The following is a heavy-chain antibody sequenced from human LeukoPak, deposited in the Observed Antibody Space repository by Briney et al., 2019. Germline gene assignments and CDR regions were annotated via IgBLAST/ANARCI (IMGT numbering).Heavy chain of an antibody. CDR2: ISAYNGNT. D-gene: IGHD6-13*01. Sequence: ASVKVSCKASGYTFTSYGISWVRQAPGQGLEWMGWISAYNGNTNYAQELQGRVTMTTDTSTSTAYMELRSLRSEDTAVYYCARDRLAAAGTGWFDPWGQGTLVTVSS. CDR3: ARDRLAAAGTGWFDP. V-gene: IGHV1-18*01. CDR1: GYTFTSYG. J-gene: IGHJ5*02.